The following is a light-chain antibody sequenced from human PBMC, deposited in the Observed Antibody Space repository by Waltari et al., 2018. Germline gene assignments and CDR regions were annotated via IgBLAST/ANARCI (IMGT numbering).Light chain of an antibody. Sequence: DIQMTQSPSSLSASVGDRVLITCWASQYINNYLNWYQQKPGKAPYLLIYAASTLHVGVPSRFSCSGSGTAFTLTISGIQPEDFAAYYCQQIYSAPRMFGQGTKVEVK. CDR1: QYINNY. V-gene: IGKV1-39*01. J-gene: IGKJ1*01. CDR2: AAS. CDR3: QQIYSAPRM.